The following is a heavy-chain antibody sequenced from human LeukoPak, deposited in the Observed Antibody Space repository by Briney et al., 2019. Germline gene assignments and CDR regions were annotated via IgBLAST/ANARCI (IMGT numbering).Heavy chain of an antibody. Sequence: ASVKVSCKASGYTFTGYYMHLVRQAPGQGLEWMGWINPNTGGTNYAQKFQGRVTMTRDTSITTAYMELSSLRSDDTAVYYCARTDTAMVTVGYWGQGTLVTVSS. CDR1: GYTFTGYY. CDR2: INPNTGGT. J-gene: IGHJ4*02. V-gene: IGHV1-2*02. CDR3: ARTDTAMVTVGY. D-gene: IGHD5-18*01.